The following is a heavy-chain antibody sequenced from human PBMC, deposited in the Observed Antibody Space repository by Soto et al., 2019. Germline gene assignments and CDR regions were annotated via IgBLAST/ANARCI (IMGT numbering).Heavy chain of an antibody. CDR2: IYYSGST. V-gene: IGHV4-39*01. J-gene: IGHJ6*02. CDR1: GGSISSSSYY. Sequence: QLQLQESGPGLVKPSETLSLTCTVSGGSISSSSYYWGWIRQPPGKGLEWIGSIYYSGSTYYNPSLKSRVTISVDTSKNQFSLKLSSVTAADTAVYYCARPHPYSSSADYYYYYGMDVWGQGTTVTVSS. CDR3: ARPHPYSSSADYYYYYGMDV. D-gene: IGHD6-6*01.